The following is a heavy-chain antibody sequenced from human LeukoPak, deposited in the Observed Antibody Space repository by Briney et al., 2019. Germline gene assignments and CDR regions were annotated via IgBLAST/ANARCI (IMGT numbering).Heavy chain of an antibody. CDR2: FYYSGNS. Sequence: SETLSLTCGVSGGSIDITNYWSWVRQAPGKGLEWMGDFYYSGNSNYNPSLKSRVTISVDTSKNQFSLNLSSVTAADTAVYYCARQRGSSIGMDVWGQGTTVTVSS. V-gene: IGHV4-59*08. CDR1: GGSIDITNY. CDR3: ARQRGSSIGMDV. D-gene: IGHD6-6*01. J-gene: IGHJ6*02.